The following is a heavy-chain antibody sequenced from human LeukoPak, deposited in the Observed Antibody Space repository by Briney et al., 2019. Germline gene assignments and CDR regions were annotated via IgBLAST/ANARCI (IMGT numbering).Heavy chain of an antibody. CDR2: IYYSGST. CDR3: ARGDYDTSGYFSFDY. D-gene: IGHD3-22*01. Sequence: PSETLSLTCTVSSASINSSNFYWGWIRQPPGRGLECIGSIYYSGSTYYNPSLKSRVTISVDTSKSQFSLKLSSVTAADTAVYYCARGDYDTSGYFSFDYWGQGTLVTVSP. J-gene: IGHJ4*02. CDR1: SASINSSNFY. V-gene: IGHV4-39*01.